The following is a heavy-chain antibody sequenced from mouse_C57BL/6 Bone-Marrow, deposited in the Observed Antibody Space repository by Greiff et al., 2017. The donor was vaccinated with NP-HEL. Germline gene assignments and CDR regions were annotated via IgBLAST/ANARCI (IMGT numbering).Heavy chain of an antibody. J-gene: IGHJ4*01. CDR1: GFTFSSYT. D-gene: IGHD1-1*01. V-gene: IGHV5-9*01. CDR2: ISGGGGNT. CDR3: ARREVVEYYYAMDY. Sequence: EVKVVESGGGLVKPGGSLKLSCAASGFTFSSYTMSWVRQTPEKRLEWVATISGGGGNTYYPDSVKGRFTISRDNAKNTLYLHMSSLRSEDTALYYCARREVVEYYYAMDYWGQGTSVTVSS.